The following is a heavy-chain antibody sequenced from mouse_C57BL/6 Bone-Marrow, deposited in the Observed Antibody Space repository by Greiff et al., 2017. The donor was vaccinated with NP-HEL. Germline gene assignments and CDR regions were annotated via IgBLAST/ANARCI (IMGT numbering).Heavy chain of an antibody. CDR3: ARLGGAMDY. V-gene: IGHV14-2*01. CDR1: GFNFKDYY. J-gene: IGHJ4*01. Sequence: VQLQQSGAELVKPGASVKLSCTASGFNFKDYYMHWVKQRTEQGLEWIGRIAPVDCETKYAPKFQGKATITPDTSSNTAYMQLSSLTSEDTAVYYCARLGGAMDYWGQGTSVTVSS. CDR2: IAPVDCET.